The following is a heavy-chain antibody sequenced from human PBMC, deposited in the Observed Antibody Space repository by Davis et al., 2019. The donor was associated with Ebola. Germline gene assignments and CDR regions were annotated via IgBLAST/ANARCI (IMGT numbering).Heavy chain of an antibody. D-gene: IGHD2-2*01. V-gene: IGHV1-18*01. Sequence: ASVKVSCKASGYTFTSYGISWVRQAPGQGLEWMGWISAYNGNTNYAQKLQGRVTMTTDTSTSTAYMELRSLRSDDTAVYYCARDNFDIVVVPAAKDYWGQGTLVTVSS. CDR1: GYTFTSYG. CDR3: ARDNFDIVVVPAAKDY. J-gene: IGHJ4*02. CDR2: ISAYNGNT.